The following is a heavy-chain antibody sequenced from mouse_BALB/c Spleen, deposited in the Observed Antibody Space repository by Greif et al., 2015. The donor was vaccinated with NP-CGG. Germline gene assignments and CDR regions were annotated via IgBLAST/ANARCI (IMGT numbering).Heavy chain of an antibody. Sequence: EVKLMESGGGLVKPGGSLKLSCAASGFTFSSYTMSWVRQTPEKRLEWVATISSGGSYTYYPDSVKGRFTISRDNAKNTLYLQINSLKSGDTGMYYCTRSKYYGSSWYFDVWAAGTTVPVSS. V-gene: IGHV5-6-4*01. D-gene: IGHD1-1*01. J-gene: IGHJ1*01. CDR3: TRSKYYGSSWYFDV. CDR2: ISSGGSYT. CDR1: GFTFSSYT.